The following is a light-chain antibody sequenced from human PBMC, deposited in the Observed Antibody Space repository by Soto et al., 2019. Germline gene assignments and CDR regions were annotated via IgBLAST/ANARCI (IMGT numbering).Light chain of an antibody. J-gene: IGKJ5*01. CDR1: QSVSSSY. V-gene: IGKV3-20*01. CDR3: QQYGSSPPPIT. Sequence: EFVLTQSPGTLSLSPGERATLSCRASQSVSSSYLAWYQQKPGQAPRLLIYGASSRATGIPDRFSGSGSGTDFTLTISRLEPEDVAVYYCQQYGSSPPPITFGQGTRLEIK. CDR2: GAS.